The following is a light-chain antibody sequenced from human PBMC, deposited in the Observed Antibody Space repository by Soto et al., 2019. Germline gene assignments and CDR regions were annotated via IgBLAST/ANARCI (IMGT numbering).Light chain of an antibody. CDR3: AAWDDSLSVV. CDR1: SSNIGSNY. CDR2: RNN. J-gene: IGLJ2*01. V-gene: IGLV1-47*01. Sequence: QSVLTQPPSASGTPGQRVTISCSGSSSNIGSNYVYWYQQLPVTAPKLLIYRNNQRPSGVPDRFSGSKSGTSASLANSGLRSEDEADYYCAAWDDSLSVVSGGGTQLTVL.